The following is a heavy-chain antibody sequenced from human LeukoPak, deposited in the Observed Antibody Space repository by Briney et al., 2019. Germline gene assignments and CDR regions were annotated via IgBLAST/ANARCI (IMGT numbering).Heavy chain of an antibody. Sequence: GASVKVSCKASGYTFTSYDINWVRQAPGQGLEWMGGIIPIFGTTNYAQKFQGRVTITTDESTTTTYMELSSLRSEDTAVYYCARGGLLWFGELTVLQAWFDPWGQGTLVTVSS. J-gene: IGHJ5*02. V-gene: IGHV1-69*05. CDR2: IIPIFGTT. D-gene: IGHD3-10*01. CDR1: GYTFTSYD. CDR3: ARGGLLWFGELTVLQAWFDP.